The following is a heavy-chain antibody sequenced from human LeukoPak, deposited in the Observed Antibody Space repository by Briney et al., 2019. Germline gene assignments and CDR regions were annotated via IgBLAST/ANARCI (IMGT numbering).Heavy chain of an antibody. CDR3: AREVADILTGYLDY. CDR1: GFTFSSYA. J-gene: IGHJ4*02. Sequence: GGSLRLSCAASGFTFSSYAMHWVRQAPGKGLEWVAVISYDGSNKYYADSVKGRFTISRDNSKNTLYLQMNSLRAEDTAVYYCAREVADILTGYLDYWGQGTLVTVSS. D-gene: IGHD3-9*01. CDR2: ISYDGSNK. V-gene: IGHV3-30*04.